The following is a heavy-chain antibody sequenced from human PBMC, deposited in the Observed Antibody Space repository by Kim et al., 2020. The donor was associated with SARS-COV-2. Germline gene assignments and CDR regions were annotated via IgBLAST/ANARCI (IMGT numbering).Heavy chain of an antibody. J-gene: IGHJ6*02. V-gene: IGHV1-69*13. Sequence: SVKVSCKASGGTFSSYAISWVRQAPGQGLEWMGGIIPIFGTVNYAQKFQGRVTITADESTSTAYMELSSLRSEDTAIYYCARDGNDPYYYYGMDVWGQGTTVTVSS. D-gene: IGHD3-10*01. CDR1: GGTFSSYA. CDR3: ARDGNDPYYYYGMDV. CDR2: IIPIFGTV.